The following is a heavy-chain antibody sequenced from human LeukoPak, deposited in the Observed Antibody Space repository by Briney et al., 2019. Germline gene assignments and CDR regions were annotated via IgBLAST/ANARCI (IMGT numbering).Heavy chain of an antibody. J-gene: IGHJ4*02. Sequence: ASVKVSCKASGYTFTSYDINWVRRATGQGLEWMGWMNPNSGTTGYAQKFQGRVTMTRNTSISTAYMELSSLRSEDTAVYYCARGGNTAMVNFDYWGQGTLVTVSS. V-gene: IGHV1-8*01. CDR1: GYTFTSYD. CDR2: MNPNSGTT. CDR3: ARGGNTAMVNFDY. D-gene: IGHD5-18*01.